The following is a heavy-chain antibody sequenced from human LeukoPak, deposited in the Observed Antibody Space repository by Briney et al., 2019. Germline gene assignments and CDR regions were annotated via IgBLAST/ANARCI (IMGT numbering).Heavy chain of an antibody. Sequence: GGSLRLSCAASGFTFSSHAMSLVRPAPGKGLEWGSAISGSGGSTYYADSVKGRFTISRDNSKNTLYLQMNSLRAEDTAVYYCAKALWFGELFIDYWGQGTLVTVSS. CDR2: ISGSGGST. D-gene: IGHD3-10*01. CDR1: GFTFSSHA. CDR3: AKALWFGELFIDY. J-gene: IGHJ4*02. V-gene: IGHV3-23*01.